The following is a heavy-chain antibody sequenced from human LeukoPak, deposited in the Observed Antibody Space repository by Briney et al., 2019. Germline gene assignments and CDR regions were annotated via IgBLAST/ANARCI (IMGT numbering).Heavy chain of an antibody. CDR2: IYYSGST. CDR3: ARAKIHDFWSGPNDY. Sequence: SETLSLTCAVYGGSISGYYWSWIRQPPGKGLEWSGSIYYSGSTYYNPSLKSRVTISVDTSKNQFSLKLSSVTAADTAVYYCARAKIHDFWSGPNDYWGQGTLVTVSS. V-gene: IGHV4-34*01. J-gene: IGHJ4*02. CDR1: GGSISGYY. D-gene: IGHD3-3*01.